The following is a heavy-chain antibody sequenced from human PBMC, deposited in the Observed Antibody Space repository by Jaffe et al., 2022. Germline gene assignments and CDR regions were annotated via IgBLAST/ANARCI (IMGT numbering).Heavy chain of an antibody. CDR1: GGSISSYY. CDR3: ARGAGYSSGWYLGPYFDY. Sequence: QVQLQESGPGLVKPSETLSLTCTVSGGSISSYYWSWIRQPPGKGLEWIGYIYYSGSTNYNPSLKSRVTISVDTSKNQFSLKLSSVTAADTAVYYCARGAGYSSGWYLGPYFDYWGQGTLVTVSS. CDR2: IYYSGST. D-gene: IGHD6-19*01. V-gene: IGHV4-59*01. J-gene: IGHJ4*02.